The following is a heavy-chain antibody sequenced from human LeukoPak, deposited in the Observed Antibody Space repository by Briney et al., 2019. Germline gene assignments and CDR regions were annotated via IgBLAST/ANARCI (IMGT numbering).Heavy chain of an antibody. CDR1: GFTFSSYA. CDR3: AKDRGSSGYLAEYFQH. V-gene: IGHV3-23*01. CDR2: ISGSGGST. J-gene: IGHJ1*01. D-gene: IGHD3-22*01. Sequence: GGSLRLSCAASGFTFSSYAMSWVRQAPGKGLEWVSAISGSGGSTYYADSVKGRFTISRDNSKSTLYLQMNSLRAEDTAVYYCAKDRGSSGYLAEYFQHWGQGTLVTVSS.